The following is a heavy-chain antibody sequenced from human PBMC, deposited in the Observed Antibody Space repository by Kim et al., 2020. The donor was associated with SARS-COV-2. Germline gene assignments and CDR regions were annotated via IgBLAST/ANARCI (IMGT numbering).Heavy chain of an antibody. CDR3: IRGNWLTY. V-gene: IGHV3-7*01. D-gene: IGHD1-1*01. CDR1: GASFDGDW. Sequence: GGSLRLSCAVSGASFDGDWMAWVRQGPGKGLEWVANIDIEGREIHYVESVKGRFTISRDNSKKSLSLQMNSLRAEDTAVYYCIRGNWLTYWGPGTLVTVSS. CDR2: IDIEGREI. J-gene: IGHJ4*02.